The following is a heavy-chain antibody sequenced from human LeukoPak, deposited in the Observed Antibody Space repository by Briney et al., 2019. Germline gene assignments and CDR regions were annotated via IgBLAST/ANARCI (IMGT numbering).Heavy chain of an antibody. CDR3: ARENYYYGSGSYGNWFDP. Sequence: SETLSLTCTVSGGSISSYYWSWIRQPPGKGLEWIGYIYYSGSTNYNPSLKSRVTISVDTSKNQVSLKLSSVTAADTAVYYCARENYYYGSGSYGNWFDPWGQGTLVTVSS. CDR2: IYYSGST. D-gene: IGHD3-10*01. J-gene: IGHJ5*02. CDR1: GGSISSYY. V-gene: IGHV4-59*01.